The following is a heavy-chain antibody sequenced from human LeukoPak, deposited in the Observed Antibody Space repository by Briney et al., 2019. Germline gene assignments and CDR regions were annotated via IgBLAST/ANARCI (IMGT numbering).Heavy chain of an antibody. CDR1: GGSFSGYY. J-gene: IGHJ6*04. Sequence: SETLSLTCAVYGGSFSGYYWSWIRRPPGKGLEWIGEINHSGSTNYNPSLKSRVTISVDTSKNQFSLKLSSVTAADTAVYYCARGRPHYSSGWFKYYGMDVWGKGTTVTVSS. D-gene: IGHD6-19*01. CDR2: INHSGST. V-gene: IGHV4-34*01. CDR3: ARGRPHYSSGWFKYYGMDV.